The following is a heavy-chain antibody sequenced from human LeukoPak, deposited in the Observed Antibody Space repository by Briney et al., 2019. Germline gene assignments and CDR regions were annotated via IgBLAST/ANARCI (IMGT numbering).Heavy chain of an antibody. D-gene: IGHD3-10*01. CDR2: IYYSGST. V-gene: IGHV4-30-4*08. CDR1: GGSISSGDYY. J-gene: IGHJ4*02. CDR3: ARGGRRDVSSGSYYKIRGYFDY. Sequence: SETLSLTCTVSGGSISSGDYYWSWIRQPPGKGLEWIGCIYYSGSTYYNPSLKSRVTISVDTSKNQFSLKLSSVTAADTAVYYCARGGRRDVSSGSYYKIRGYFDYWGQGTLVTVSS.